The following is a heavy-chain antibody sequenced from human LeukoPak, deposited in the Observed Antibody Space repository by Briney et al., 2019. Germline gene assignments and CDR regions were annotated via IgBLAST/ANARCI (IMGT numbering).Heavy chain of an antibody. V-gene: IGHV1-8*03. CDR1: GYSFTIYD. CDR2: MNPNSGNT. CDR3: ARSSLGYSSGWSMTFDY. J-gene: IGHJ4*02. D-gene: IGHD6-19*01. Sequence: ASVKVSCKASGYSFTIYDINCVRQATGQGREWKGWMNPNSGNTVYTQKFQGRLTITRNTSISTAYMELSSLRSEDTAVYYCARSSLGYSSGWSMTFDYWGQGTLVTVSS.